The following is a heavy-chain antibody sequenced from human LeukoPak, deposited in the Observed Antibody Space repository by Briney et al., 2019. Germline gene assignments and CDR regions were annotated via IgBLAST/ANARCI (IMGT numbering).Heavy chain of an antibody. Sequence: SETLSLTCTASGGSITNNHYYWGWIRQPPGKGLEWIGTIFHSGSTYYNPSLESRVTISVDTSKNQFSLKLSSVTAADTAVYYCARHASAPIYSYGYNDYWGQGTLVTVSS. CDR1: GGSITNNHYY. J-gene: IGHJ4*02. CDR3: ARHASAPIYSYGYNDY. CDR2: IFHSGST. D-gene: IGHD5-18*01. V-gene: IGHV4-39*01.